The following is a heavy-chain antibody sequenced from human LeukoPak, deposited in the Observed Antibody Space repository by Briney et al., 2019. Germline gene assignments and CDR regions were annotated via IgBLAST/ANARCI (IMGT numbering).Heavy chain of an antibody. J-gene: IGHJ4*02. CDR3: TPNLFDY. CDR1: GFTFNTYG. V-gene: IGHV3-15*01. Sequence: GGSLRLSCAASGFTFNTYGMHWVRQAPGKGLEWVGRIKSKTDGGTTDYAAPVKGRFTISRDDSKNTLYLQMNSLKTEDTAVYYCTPNLFDYWGQGTLVTVSS. CDR2: IKSKTDGGTT.